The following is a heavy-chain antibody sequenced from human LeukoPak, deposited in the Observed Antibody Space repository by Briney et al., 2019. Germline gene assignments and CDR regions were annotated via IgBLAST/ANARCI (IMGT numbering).Heavy chain of an antibody. CDR1: GFTFDDYA. CDR2: ISWNSGSI. J-gene: IGHJ5*02. V-gene: IGHV3-9*01. Sequence: SGGSLRLSCAASGFTFDDYAMHWVRQAPGKGLEWVSGISWNSGSIGYADSVKGRFTISRDNAKNSLYLQMNSLRAGDTALYYCARAYYDFWSGSDNWFDPWGQGTLVTVSS. CDR3: ARAYYDFWSGSDNWFDP. D-gene: IGHD3-3*01.